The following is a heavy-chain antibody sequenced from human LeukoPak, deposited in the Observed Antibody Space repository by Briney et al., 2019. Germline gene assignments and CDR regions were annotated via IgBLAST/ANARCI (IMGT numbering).Heavy chain of an antibody. D-gene: IGHD4-17*01. CDR1: GFTFGDYW. Sequence: PGGSLRLSCAASGFTFGDYWMHWVRQAPGKGLVWVSRTNTYESRTSYTDSVKGRFTISRANARNTLYLQMNSLRVEDTVVYYCATGRDYGAFPDYWGQGTLVTVSS. CDR3: ATGRDYGAFPDY. J-gene: IGHJ4*02. CDR2: TNTYESRT. V-gene: IGHV3-74*01.